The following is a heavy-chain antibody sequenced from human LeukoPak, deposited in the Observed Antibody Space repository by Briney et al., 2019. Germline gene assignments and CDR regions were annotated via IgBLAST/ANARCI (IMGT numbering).Heavy chain of an antibody. CDR1: GFTFSSYW. CDR3: AKDRSGSYSQGLDY. CDR2: IKQDSSEK. V-gene: IGHV3-7*01. J-gene: IGHJ4*02. Sequence: PGGSLRLSCVASGFTFSSYWMTWVRQAPGKGLEWVANIKQDSSEKYYVDSVKGRFTISRDNARNSLYLQMNSLRAEDTAVYYCAKDRSGSYSQGLDYWGQGTLVTVSS. D-gene: IGHD1-26*01.